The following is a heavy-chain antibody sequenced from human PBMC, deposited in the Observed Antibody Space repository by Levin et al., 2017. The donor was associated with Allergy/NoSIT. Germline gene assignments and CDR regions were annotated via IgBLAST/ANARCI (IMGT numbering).Heavy chain of an antibody. Sequence: PSETLSLTCAVSGYSISSGYYWGWIRQPPGKGLEWIGSIYHSGSTYYNPSLKSRVTISVDTSKNQFSLKLSSVTAADTAVYYCARVRGYYDSSSPVGWFDPWGQGTLVTVSS. V-gene: IGHV4-38-2*01. CDR2: IYHSGST. D-gene: IGHD3-22*01. CDR3: ARVRGYYDSSSPVGWFDP. J-gene: IGHJ5*02. CDR1: GYSISSGYY.